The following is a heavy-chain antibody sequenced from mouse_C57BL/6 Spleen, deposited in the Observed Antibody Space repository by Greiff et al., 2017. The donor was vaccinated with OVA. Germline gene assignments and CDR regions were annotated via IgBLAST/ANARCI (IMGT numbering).Heavy chain of an antibody. J-gene: IGHJ2*01. Sequence: VQLQQSGPELVKPGASVKISCKASGYAFSSSWMNWVKQRPGKGLEWIGRIYPGDGDTNYNGKFKGKATLTADKSSSTAYMQLSSLTSEDSAVYVWARRMVTTYFDYWGQGTTLTVSS. CDR1: GYAFSSSW. V-gene: IGHV1-82*01. D-gene: IGHD2-3*01. CDR2: IYPGDGDT. CDR3: ARRMVTTYFDY.